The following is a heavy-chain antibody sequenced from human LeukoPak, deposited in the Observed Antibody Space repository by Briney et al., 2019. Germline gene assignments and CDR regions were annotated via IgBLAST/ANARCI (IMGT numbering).Heavy chain of an antibody. J-gene: IGHJ5*02. CDR1: GYTFTSYD. D-gene: IGHD3-3*01. V-gene: IGHV1-8*01. Sequence: ASVKVSCKASGYTFTSYDINWVRQAPGQGLEWMGWMNPNSGNTGYAQKFQGRVTMTRNTSISTAYMELSSLGSEDTAVYYCARGRIEDLGLRFLEWLSTENWFDPWGQGTLVTVSS. CDR2: MNPNSGNT. CDR3: ARGRIEDLGLRFLEWLSTENWFDP.